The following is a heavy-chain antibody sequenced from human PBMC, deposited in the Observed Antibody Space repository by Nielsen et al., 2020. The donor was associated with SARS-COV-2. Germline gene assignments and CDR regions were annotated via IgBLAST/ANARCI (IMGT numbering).Heavy chain of an antibody. D-gene: IGHD4-17*01. V-gene: IGHV4-34*01. CDR1: GGSFTDSY. CDR3: ARDYFGDYLDGFDI. CDR2: INHSGSA. Sequence: SETLFLTCAVSGGSFTDSYWTWIRQPPGKGLEWIGDINHSGSANYNPSLQSRLTISVDTSKNQFSLKLSSVTAADTAVYYCARDYFGDYLDGFDIWGQGTMVTVSS. J-gene: IGHJ3*02.